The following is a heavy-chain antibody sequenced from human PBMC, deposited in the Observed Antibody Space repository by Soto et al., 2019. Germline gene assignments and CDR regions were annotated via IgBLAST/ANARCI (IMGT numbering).Heavy chain of an antibody. CDR1: SASIISEQR. J-gene: IGHJ4*02. CDR3: ARSFGWYAIDQ. Sequence: QMQLQESGPGLVKPSETLSLTCAVSSASIISEQRWSWVRQPPGKGLEWIGEIHHSGSTNNNPSLRSPVTMSVDKSKNQFPPNLNSVTAADTAVYYWARSFGWYAIDQWGQGTLVIVSS. D-gene: IGHD6-19*01. V-gene: IGHV4-4*02. CDR2: IHHSGST.